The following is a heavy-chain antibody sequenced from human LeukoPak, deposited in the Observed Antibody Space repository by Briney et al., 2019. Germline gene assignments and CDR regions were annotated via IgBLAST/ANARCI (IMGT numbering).Heavy chain of an antibody. Sequence: SETLSLTCTVSGGSISSYYWSWIRQPPGKGLEWIGYIYYSGSTNYNPSLKSRVTMSVDTSKNQFSLKLSSVTAADTAVYYCARNSGSGDGYNWTPFYGMDVWGQGTTVTVSS. CDR3: ARNSGSGDGYNWTPFYGMDV. V-gene: IGHV4-59*08. J-gene: IGHJ6*02. D-gene: IGHD5-24*01. CDR1: GGSISSYY. CDR2: IYYSGST.